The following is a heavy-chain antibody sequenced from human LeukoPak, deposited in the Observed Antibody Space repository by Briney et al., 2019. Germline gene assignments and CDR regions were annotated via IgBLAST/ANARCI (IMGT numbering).Heavy chain of an antibody. J-gene: IGHJ6*04. V-gene: IGHV3-43*01. CDR1: GFVFDDYT. CDR3: AELGITMIGGV. D-gene: IGHD3-10*02. CDR2: ISWDADST. Sequence: GGSLRLSCAASGFVFDDYTMHWVRQVPGKGLEWVSLISWDADSTYYADSVRGRFTISRDNSKKSLYLQMNSLRAEDTAVYYCAELGITMIGGVWGKGTTVTISS.